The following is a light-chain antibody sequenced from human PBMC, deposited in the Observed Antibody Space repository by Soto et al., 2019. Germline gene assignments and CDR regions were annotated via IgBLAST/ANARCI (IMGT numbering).Light chain of an antibody. J-gene: IGLJ2*01. Sequence: QSVLTQPHSASGTPGQRVNISCSGSSSNIGSNYVYWYRQFPGTAPKLLIQRNNQRPSGVPARFSGSKSGTSASLAISGLRSEDEADYYCGGWDDRLSGPVFGGGTKLPVL. CDR1: SSNIGSNY. CDR3: GGWDDRLSGPV. CDR2: RNN. V-gene: IGLV1-47*01.